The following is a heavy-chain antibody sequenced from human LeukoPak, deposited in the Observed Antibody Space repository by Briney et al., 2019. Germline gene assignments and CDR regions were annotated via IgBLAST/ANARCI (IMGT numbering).Heavy chain of an antibody. Sequence: GGSLRLSCAASGFIFSSYWMSWVRQAPGKGLEWVANIKQDGSEKYYVDSVKGRFTISRENSKNTLYLQMNSLRAEDTAVYYCSNYGAARYFDWINFDYWGQGTLVTVSS. V-gene: IGHV3-7*03. CDR3: SNYGAARYFDWINFDY. J-gene: IGHJ4*02. CDR1: GFIFSSYW. CDR2: IKQDGSEK. D-gene: IGHD3-9*01.